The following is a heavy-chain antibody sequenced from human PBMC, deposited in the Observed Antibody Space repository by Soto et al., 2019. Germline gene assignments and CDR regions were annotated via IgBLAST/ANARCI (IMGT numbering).Heavy chain of an antibody. D-gene: IGHD1-26*01. Sequence: QVQLVQSGAEVKKPGASVKVSCKASGYTFTSYDINWVRQATGQGLEWMGWMNPNSGNTGYAQKFQGRVTMTRNTSISTAYMELSSRRSEDTAVYYCARVHRWERRDYYYYYGMDVWGQGTTVTVSS. J-gene: IGHJ6*02. CDR3: ARVHRWERRDYYYYYGMDV. CDR2: MNPNSGNT. V-gene: IGHV1-8*01. CDR1: GYTFTSYD.